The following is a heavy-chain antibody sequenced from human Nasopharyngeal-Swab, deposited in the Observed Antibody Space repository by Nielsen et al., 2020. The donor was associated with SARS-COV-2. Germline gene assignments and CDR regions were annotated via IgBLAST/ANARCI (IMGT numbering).Heavy chain of an antibody. J-gene: IGHJ4*02. V-gene: IGHV3-30*18. CDR2: ISYDGSNK. CDR1: GFTFSSYG. D-gene: IGHD6-13*01. CDR3: AKMAGYSSSWYGSSLIDY. Sequence: GGSLRLSCAASGFTFSSYGMYWVRQAPGKGLEWVAVISYDGSNKYYADSVKGRFTISRDNSKNTLYLQMNSLRAEDTAVYYCAKMAGYSSSWYGSSLIDYWGQGTLVTVSS.